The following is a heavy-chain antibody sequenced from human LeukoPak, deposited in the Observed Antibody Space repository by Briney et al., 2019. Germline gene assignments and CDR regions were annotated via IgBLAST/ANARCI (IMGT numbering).Heavy chain of an antibody. J-gene: IGHJ4*02. Sequence: SVKVSCKASGGTFSSYAISWVRQDPGQGLEWMGGIIPIFGTANYAQKFQGRVTITADESTSTAYMELSSLRSEDTAVYYCARDLSGSYSGGYFDYWGQGTLVTVSS. V-gene: IGHV1-69*13. CDR3: ARDLSGSYSGGYFDY. CDR1: GGTFSSYA. CDR2: IIPIFGTA. D-gene: IGHD3-10*01.